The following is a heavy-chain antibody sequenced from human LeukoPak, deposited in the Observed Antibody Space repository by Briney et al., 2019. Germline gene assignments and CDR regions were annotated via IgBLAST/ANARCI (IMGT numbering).Heavy chain of an antibody. CDR1: GFSSGDYY. CDR2: ISSGGSII. J-gene: IGHJ4*02. V-gene: IGHV3-11*04. Sequence: GRSLRLSCAASGFSSGDYYMTWMRQAPGKGLEWVSYISSGGSIIHYAGSVKGRFTISRDNAKSSLYLQMNSLKAEDTAVYYCTSGTDYWGQGTLVTVSS. CDR3: TSGTDY. D-gene: IGHD1-1*01.